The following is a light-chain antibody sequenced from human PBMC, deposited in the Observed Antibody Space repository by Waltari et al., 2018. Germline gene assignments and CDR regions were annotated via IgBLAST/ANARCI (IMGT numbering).Light chain of an antibody. Sequence: EVVLTQSPGTLSLSPGERATLSCRASQSVSSNYLAWYQPKPGQAPRLLIYSASNKATGIPDRFSGSGSGTDFTLTISRLEPEDSAVYYCQHYGSSLFTFGPGTKVEIK. CDR3: QHYGSSLFT. J-gene: IGKJ3*01. CDR1: QSVSSNY. CDR2: SAS. V-gene: IGKV3-20*01.